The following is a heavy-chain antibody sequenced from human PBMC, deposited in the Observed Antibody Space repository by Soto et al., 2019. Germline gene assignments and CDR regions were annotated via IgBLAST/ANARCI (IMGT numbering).Heavy chain of an antibody. J-gene: IGHJ4*02. CDR3: ARRTVTTFHYFDY. CDR2: IDAGPRHL. V-gene: IGHV3-21*06. Sequence: EVQVVESGGGLVKPGGSLRLSCAASGFTFSSSDMNSARQAPGKGLEWVSSIDAGPRHLYYADSVRGRFTISRDDAKSSLYLQMNSLRVEDTAFYFCARRTVTTFHYFDYWGQGILVTVSS. CDR1: GFTFSSSD. D-gene: IGHD4-17*01.